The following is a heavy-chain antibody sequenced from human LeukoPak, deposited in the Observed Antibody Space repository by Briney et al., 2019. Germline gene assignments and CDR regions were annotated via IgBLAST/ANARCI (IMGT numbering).Heavy chain of an antibody. V-gene: IGHV1-18*01. D-gene: IGHD5-18*01. CDR2: ISAYNGNT. Sequence: GASVKVSCKASGYTFTSYGISWVRQAPGQGLEWMGGISAYNGNTNYAQKLQGRVTMTTDTSTSTAYMELRSLRSDDTAVYYCARVGIQLWPEYYFDYWGQGTLVTVSS. CDR3: ARVGIQLWPEYYFDY. CDR1: GYTFTSYG. J-gene: IGHJ4*02.